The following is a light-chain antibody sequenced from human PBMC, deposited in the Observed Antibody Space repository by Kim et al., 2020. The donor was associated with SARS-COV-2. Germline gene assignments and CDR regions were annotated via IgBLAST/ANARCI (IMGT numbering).Light chain of an antibody. J-gene: IGKJ1*01. CDR3: QKSNSAPRT. CDR2: GAS. V-gene: IGKV1-27*01. Sequence: AFVGDRVTITCRASQGISSYLAWYQQKPGNVPKLLIFGASALQSGVPSRFSGSGSGTDFTLTISSLQPEDVATYYCQKSNSAPRTFGQGTKVDIK. CDR1: QGISSY.